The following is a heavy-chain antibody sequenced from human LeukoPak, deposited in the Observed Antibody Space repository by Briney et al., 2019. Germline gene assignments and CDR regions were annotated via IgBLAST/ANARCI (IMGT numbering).Heavy chain of an antibody. CDR1: GGTFSSYA. D-gene: IGHD5-24*01. V-gene: IGHV1-69*13. Sequence: ASVKVSCKASGGTFSSYAISWVRQAPGQGLEWMGGIIPIFGTANYAQKFQGRVTITADESTSTAYMELSSLRSEDTAVYYCARAPIEMATMLSWFDPWGQGTLVTVSS. CDR2: IIPIFGTA. J-gene: IGHJ5*02. CDR3: ARAPIEMATMLSWFDP.